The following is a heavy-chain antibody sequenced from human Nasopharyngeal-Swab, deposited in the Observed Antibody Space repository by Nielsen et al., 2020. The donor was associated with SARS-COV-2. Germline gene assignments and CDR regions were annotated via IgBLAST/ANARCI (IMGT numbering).Heavy chain of an antibody. V-gene: IGHV3-15*01. D-gene: IGHD5-24*01. CDR2: IKAQVDGRTT. Sequence: GSLRLPCTAWEFSFTPSWLTWIRQTPGKGLEWVGRIKAQVDGRTTDYAEAVKGRFYIPRDDSKNTLYLQMNFLTNEDTGIYFCTTDRGWLQFWGRGTLVTVSS. CDR3: TTDRGWLQF. J-gene: IGHJ4*02. CDR1: EFSFTPSW.